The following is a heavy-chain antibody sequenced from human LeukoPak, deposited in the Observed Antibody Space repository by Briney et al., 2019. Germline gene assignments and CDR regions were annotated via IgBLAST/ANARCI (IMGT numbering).Heavy chain of an antibody. D-gene: IGHD2-15*01. CDR2: ISSSGSAI. CDR3: VRVKGSYFDY. CDR1: GFPLSSYS. V-gene: IGHV3-48*01. J-gene: IGHJ4*02. Sequence: PGGSLRLSCAASGFPLSSYSINWVRQAPGKGLGWVSYISSSGSAIYYVDSGKGRFTVSRDNAKISLFLQMNSPRAEDTAVYYCVRVKGSYFDYWGQGALVTVSS.